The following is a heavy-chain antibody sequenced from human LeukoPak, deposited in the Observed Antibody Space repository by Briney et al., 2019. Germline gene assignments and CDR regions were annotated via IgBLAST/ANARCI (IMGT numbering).Heavy chain of an antibody. D-gene: IGHD6-6*01. V-gene: IGHV4-59*11. CDR1: GCMSNHF. Sequence: SETLSLTGTVFGCMSNHFWSWIRQPPGKGLEWIGYIYDSGATDYNPSLKSRVTMSVDTSANQFSLKLSSVTTADTAVYYCATRPAGNTWAAIFDSWSRGTLVTVSS. CDR3: ATRPAGNTWAAIFDS. J-gene: IGHJ5*01. CDR2: IYDSGAT.